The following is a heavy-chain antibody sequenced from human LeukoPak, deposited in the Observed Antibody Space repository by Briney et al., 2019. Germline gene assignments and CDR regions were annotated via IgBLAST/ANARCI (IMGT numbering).Heavy chain of an antibody. CDR3: ARELYSYGYRSLDY. CDR1: GFTFSSYW. J-gene: IGHJ4*02. Sequence: GGSLRLSCVASGFTFSSYWMHWVRQAPGKGLVWVSRINSDGSSTSYADSVKGRFTISRDNAKNTLYLQMNSLRAEDTAVYYCARELYSYGYRSLDYWGQGTLVTVSS. V-gene: IGHV3-74*01. CDR2: INSDGSST. D-gene: IGHD5-18*01.